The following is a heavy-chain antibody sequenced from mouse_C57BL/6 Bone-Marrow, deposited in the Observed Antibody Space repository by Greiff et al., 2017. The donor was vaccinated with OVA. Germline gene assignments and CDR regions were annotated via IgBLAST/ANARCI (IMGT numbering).Heavy chain of an antibody. Sequence: DVKLVESGGDLVKPGGSLKLSCAASGFTFSSYGMSWVRQTPDKRLEWVATISSGGSYTYYPDSVKGRFTISRDNAKNTLYLQMSSLKSEDTAMYYCARPSNSFAYWGQGTLVTVSA. D-gene: IGHD2-5*01. J-gene: IGHJ3*01. CDR2: ISSGGSYT. V-gene: IGHV5-6*02. CDR3: ARPSNSFAY. CDR1: GFTFSSYG.